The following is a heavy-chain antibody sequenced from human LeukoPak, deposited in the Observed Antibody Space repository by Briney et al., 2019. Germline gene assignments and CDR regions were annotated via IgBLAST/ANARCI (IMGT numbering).Heavy chain of an antibody. V-gene: IGHV4-39*01. D-gene: IGHD6-19*01. CDR2: IYYSGST. CDR3: ARRPASSGGSEELLAFFDY. Sequence: PSETLSLTCTVSGGSISSSSYYWGWIRQPPGKGLEWIGSIYYSGSTYYNPSLKSRVTISVNTSKNQFSLKLSSVTAADTAVYYCARRPASSGGSEELLAFFDYWGQGTLVTVSS. J-gene: IGHJ4*02. CDR1: GGSISSSSYY.